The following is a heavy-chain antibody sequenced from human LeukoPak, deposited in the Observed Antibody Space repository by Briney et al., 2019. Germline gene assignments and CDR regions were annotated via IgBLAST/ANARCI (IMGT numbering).Heavy chain of an antibody. J-gene: IGHJ3*02. V-gene: IGHV3-49*03. D-gene: IGHD5-12*01. CDR3: SRNSGTLTGYPFDI. Sequence: GGSLRLSCTASGFIFRDHAMSWFRQAPEKGLEWVGFIRTKTYSQTTEYAASVKGRFTISRDDSTSIAYLQMNSLKTEDTAVYYCSRNSGTLTGYPFDIWGQGTMVTVSS. CDR2: IRTKTYSQTT. CDR1: GFIFRDHA.